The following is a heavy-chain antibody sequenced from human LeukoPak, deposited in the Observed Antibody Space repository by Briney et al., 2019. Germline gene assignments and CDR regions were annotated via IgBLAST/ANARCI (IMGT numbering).Heavy chain of an antibody. J-gene: IGHJ4*02. CDR3: ARMVGMVDY. CDR1: GGSISSYY. D-gene: IGHD5-24*01. CDR2: IYYSGST. V-gene: IGHV4-59*01. Sequence: SETLSLTCTVSGGSISSYYWSWIRQPPGMGLEWIGYIYYSGSTNYNPSLKSRVTISVDTSKNQFSLKLSSVTAADTAVYYCARMVGMVDYWGQGTLVTVSS.